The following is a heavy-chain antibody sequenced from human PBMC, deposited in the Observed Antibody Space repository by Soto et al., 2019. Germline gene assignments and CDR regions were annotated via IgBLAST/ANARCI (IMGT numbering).Heavy chain of an antibody. J-gene: IGHJ4*02. CDR1: GFTFSSYA. V-gene: IGHV3-23*01. D-gene: IGHD3-22*01. CDR3: AKDRTSYYYDSSAYYLCGY. CDR2: ISAGGGST. Sequence: LRLSCAASGFTFSSYAMSWVRQAPGKGLEWVSSISAGGGSTYYADSVKGRFTISRDNSKNTLFLQMNSLRAEDTAVFYCAKDRTSYYYDSSAYYLCGYWGQGXLVTVSS.